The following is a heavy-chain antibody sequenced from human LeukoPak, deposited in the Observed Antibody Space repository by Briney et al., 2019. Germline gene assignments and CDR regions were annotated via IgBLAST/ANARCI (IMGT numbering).Heavy chain of an antibody. D-gene: IGHD1-26*01. CDR1: GGSISSYY. CDR3: ASIYSGSYFFDY. Sequence: KTSETLSLTCTVSGGSISSYYWSWIRQPPGKGLEWIGYIYYSGSTNYNPSLKSRVTISVDTSKNQFSLKLSSVTAADTAVYYCASIYSGSYFFDYWGQGTLVTVSS. V-gene: IGHV4-59*01. CDR2: IYYSGST. J-gene: IGHJ4*02.